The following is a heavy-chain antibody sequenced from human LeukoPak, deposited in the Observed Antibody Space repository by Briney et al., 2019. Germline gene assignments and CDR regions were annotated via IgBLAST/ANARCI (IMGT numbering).Heavy chain of an antibody. Sequence: GGSLRLSCAASGFTFSSYAMSWVRQAPGKGLEWVSAISASGGSTYYAESVKGRFTVSRDNSKNTLYLQMNSLRAEDTAVYYRAKPQTTVTTYQYFDYWGQGTLVTVSS. CDR3: AKPQTTVTTYQYFDY. D-gene: IGHD4-17*01. CDR1: GFTFSSYA. CDR2: ISASGGST. V-gene: IGHV3-23*01. J-gene: IGHJ4*02.